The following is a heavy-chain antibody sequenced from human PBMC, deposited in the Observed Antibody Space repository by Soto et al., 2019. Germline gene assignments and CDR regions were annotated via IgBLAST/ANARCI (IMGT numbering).Heavy chain of an antibody. J-gene: IGHJ6*02. CDR2: IYTSGST. Sequence: PXETLSRTCPVSGASISSYYWSWIRQPAGKGLEWIGRIYTSGSTNYNPSLKSRVTMSVDTSKNQFSLKLSSVTAADTAVYYCAREDLRLEGMDVWGQGTTVTVYS. D-gene: IGHD1-1*01. CDR1: GASISSYY. CDR3: AREDLRLEGMDV. V-gene: IGHV4-4*07.